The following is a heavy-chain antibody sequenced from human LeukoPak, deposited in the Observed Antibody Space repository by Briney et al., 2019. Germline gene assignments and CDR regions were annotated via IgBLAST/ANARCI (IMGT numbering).Heavy chain of an antibody. CDR2: INHSGST. CDR3: ARGLGDCSSTSCHGGNWFDP. V-gene: IGHV4-34*01. Sequence: SETLSLTCAVYGGSFSGYYWSWIRQPPGKGLEWIGEINHSGSTNYNPSLKSRVTISVDTSKNQFSLKLGSVTAADTAVYYCARGLGDCSSTSCHGGNWFDPWGQGTLVTVSS. J-gene: IGHJ5*02. CDR1: GGSFSGYY. D-gene: IGHD2-2*01.